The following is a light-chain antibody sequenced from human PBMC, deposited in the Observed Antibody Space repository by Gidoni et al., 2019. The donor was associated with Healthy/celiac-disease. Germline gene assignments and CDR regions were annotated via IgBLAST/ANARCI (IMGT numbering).Light chain of an antibody. Sequence: ALTHSPATLSFAPGERAPLACRASQSVSSYLAWYQQKPGQAPRPLIYDASNRATGIPARFSGSGSGTDFTLTISSLEPEEFAVYYCQQRSNGLTFGGGTKVEIK. V-gene: IGKV3-11*01. J-gene: IGKJ4*01. CDR1: QSVSSY. CDR2: DAS. CDR3: QQRSNGLT.